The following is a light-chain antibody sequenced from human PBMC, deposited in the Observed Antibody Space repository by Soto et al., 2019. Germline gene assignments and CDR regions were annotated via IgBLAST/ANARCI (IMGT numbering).Light chain of an antibody. Sequence: DIPMTQSPSTLSAALGERVTITCRASQSVSSWLAWYQQKPGKAPKLLIYKASSLESGVPPRFSGSGSGTEFTRTISSLQPEDFATYYCQEYHSYSFGQGTKLEL. CDR2: KAS. CDR1: QSVSSW. J-gene: IGKJ2*01. CDR3: QEYHSYS. V-gene: IGKV1-5*03.